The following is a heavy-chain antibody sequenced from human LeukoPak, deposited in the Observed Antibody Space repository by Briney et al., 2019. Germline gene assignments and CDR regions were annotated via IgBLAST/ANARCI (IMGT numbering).Heavy chain of an antibody. D-gene: IGHD6-13*01. CDR1: GFSFSSYW. CDR2: IKQDGGEE. Sequence: GGSLRLSCAASGFSFSSYWMSWVRQAPGKGREGVANIKQDGGEEYYVDSVRGRFTISRDNDNNSLSLLMNSLRVEDTGVYFCARATGYSSTWYLDSFDLWGQGTLVTVSS. V-gene: IGHV3-7*04. CDR3: ARATGYSSTWYLDSFDL. J-gene: IGHJ5*02.